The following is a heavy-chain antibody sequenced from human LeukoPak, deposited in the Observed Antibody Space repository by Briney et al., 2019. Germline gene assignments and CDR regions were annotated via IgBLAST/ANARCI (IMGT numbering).Heavy chain of an antibody. CDR1: GFAFSSYA. CDR2: ISYDGSNK. J-gene: IGHJ4*02. V-gene: IGHV3-30-3*01. D-gene: IGHD6-13*01. CDR3: ARDRVRIAGTAVPGY. Sequence: PGGSLRLSCAASGFAFSSYAMHWVLQAPGKRLEWVAVISYDGSNKYYADSVKGRFTISRDNSKNTLYLQMNSLRAEDTAVYYCARDRVRIAGTAVPGYWGQGTLVTVSS.